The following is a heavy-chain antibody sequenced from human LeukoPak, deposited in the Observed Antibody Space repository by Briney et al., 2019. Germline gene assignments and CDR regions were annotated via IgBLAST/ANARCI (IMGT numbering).Heavy chain of an antibody. V-gene: IGHV4-39*01. Sequence: SETLSLTCTVSGGSISSSSYYWGWIRQPPGKGLEWIGNMYYSGSTYYNLSLKTRVTISVDTSKNQFSLKLSSVTAADTAVYYCARWADYGDQGSYFDYWGQGTLVTVPS. CDR3: ARWADYGDQGSYFDY. J-gene: IGHJ4*02. CDR2: MYYSGST. D-gene: IGHD4-17*01. CDR1: GGSISSSSYY.